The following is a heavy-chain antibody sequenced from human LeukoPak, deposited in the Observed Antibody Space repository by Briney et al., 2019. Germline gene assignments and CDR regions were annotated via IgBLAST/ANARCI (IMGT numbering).Heavy chain of an antibody. Sequence: GGSLRLSCAASGFTFSNHWMHWGRQAAGKGLMWVSRINNDGSSTVYVDSVKGRFTISRDISKNTLYLQMNSLRAEDTAVYYCARVLSGRGSLYDYYYYMDVWGKGTTVTISS. CDR2: INNDGSST. CDR1: GFTFSNHW. CDR3: ARVLSGRGSLYDYYYYMDV. D-gene: IGHD3-10*01. V-gene: IGHV3-74*01. J-gene: IGHJ6*03.